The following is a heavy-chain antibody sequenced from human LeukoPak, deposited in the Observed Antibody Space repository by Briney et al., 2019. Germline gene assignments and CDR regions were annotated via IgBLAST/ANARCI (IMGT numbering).Heavy chain of an antibody. Sequence: PGGSLRLSCAASGFTFSSYGMHWVRQAPGKGLEWVAVIWYDGSNKYYADSVKGRFTISRDNSKNTLYLQMNSLRAEDTAVYYCASSYYYDSSENAFDIWGQGTMVTVSS. CDR2: IWYDGSNK. V-gene: IGHV3-33*01. CDR3: ASSYYYDSSENAFDI. CDR1: GFTFSSYG. D-gene: IGHD3-22*01. J-gene: IGHJ3*02.